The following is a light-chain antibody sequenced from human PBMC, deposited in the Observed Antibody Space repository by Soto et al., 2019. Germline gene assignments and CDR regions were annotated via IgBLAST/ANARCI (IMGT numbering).Light chain of an antibody. J-gene: IGKJ1*01. CDR3: QQYSSYPWT. Sequence: DIQMTQSPSTLSASVGDRVTITCRASQSISTWLAWYHQKPGKAPKLLIYKASSLQTGVPSRFSGSGSGTEFTLTISSLQPDDFATYYCQQYSSYPWTFGQGTKVEIK. CDR2: KAS. V-gene: IGKV1-5*03. CDR1: QSISTW.